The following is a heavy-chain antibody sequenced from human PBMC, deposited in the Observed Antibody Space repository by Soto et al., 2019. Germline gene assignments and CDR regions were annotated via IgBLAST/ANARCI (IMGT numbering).Heavy chain of an antibody. J-gene: IGHJ4*02. D-gene: IGHD3-10*01. CDR2: VSGGST. CDR3: ARIIPGITMVRAIINDY. CDR1: GFSFSSYA. Sequence: PGGSLRLSCAASGFSFSSYAMSWVRQAPGKGLEWVAHVSGGSTSYADSVKCRFIISRGNSKNTLYLQMNSLRAEDTAMFYCARIIPGITMVRAIINDYWGRGTLVTVSS. V-gene: IGHV3-23*05.